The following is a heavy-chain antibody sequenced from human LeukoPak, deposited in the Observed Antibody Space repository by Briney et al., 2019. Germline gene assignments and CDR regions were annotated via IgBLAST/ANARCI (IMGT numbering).Heavy chain of an antibody. CDR3: ARHGSYYGSAPHYYFDY. J-gene: IGHJ4*02. V-gene: IGHV4-39*01. CDR2: IFYSGST. D-gene: IGHD3-10*01. CDR1: GGSISSSSYY. Sequence: SETLSLTCTVSGGSISSSSYYWGWIRQPPGKGLDWIGSIFYSGSTYYNPTLKSRVTISVDTSKNQFSLKLSSVTAADTAVYYCARHGSYYGSAPHYYFDYWGQGTLVTVSS.